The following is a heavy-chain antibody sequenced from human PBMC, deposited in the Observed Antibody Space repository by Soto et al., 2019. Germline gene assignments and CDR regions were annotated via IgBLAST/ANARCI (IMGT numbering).Heavy chain of an antibody. CDR3: ARGSPIAVAGTSAFDF. CDR2: INHSGST. Sequence: QVQLQQWGAGLLKPSETLSLTCAVYGGSFSGYYWSWIRQPPGKGLEWIGEINHSGSTNYNPSLKSRGTISVDTSKNQFPLKLSSGPAADTAVYYCARGSPIAVAGTSAFDFWGQGTLVTVSS. D-gene: IGHD6-19*01. CDR1: GGSFSGYY. V-gene: IGHV4-34*01. J-gene: IGHJ4*02.